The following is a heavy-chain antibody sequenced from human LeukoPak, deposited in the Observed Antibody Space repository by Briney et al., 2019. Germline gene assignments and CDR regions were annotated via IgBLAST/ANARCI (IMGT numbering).Heavy chain of an antibody. CDR3: AKGGSSAWYYFDY. CDR2: IRYDGSNK. D-gene: IGHD6-19*01. V-gene: IGHV3-30*02. Sequence: GGSLRLSCAASGFTFSNYDMHWVRQAPGKGLEWVAFIRYDGSNKHYADSVKGRFPISRDNSKNTLYLQMNSLRAEDTAVYYCAKGGSSAWYYFDYWGQGTLVTVSS. J-gene: IGHJ4*02. CDR1: GFTFSNYD.